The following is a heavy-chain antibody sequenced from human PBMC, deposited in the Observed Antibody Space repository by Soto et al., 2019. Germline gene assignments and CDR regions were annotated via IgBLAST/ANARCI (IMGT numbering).Heavy chain of an antibody. V-gene: IGHV1-69*13. CDR1: GGTFSSYA. J-gene: IGHJ6*04. CDR2: IIPTFGTA. Sequence: SVKVSCKASGGTFSSYAISWVRQAPGQGLEWMGGIIPTFGTANYAQKFQGRVTITADESTSTAYMELSSLRSEDTAVYDCANERSGRSSATDFWCTGIRGSGSS. CDR3: ANERSGRSSATDF. D-gene: IGHD2-15*01.